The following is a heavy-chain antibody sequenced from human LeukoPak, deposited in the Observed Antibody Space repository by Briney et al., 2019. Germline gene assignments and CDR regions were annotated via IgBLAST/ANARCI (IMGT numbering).Heavy chain of an antibody. CDR1: GFTFNTYA. Sequence: GGSLRLSCAASGFTFNTYAMNWVRQAPGKGLEWVSSISSSSDFIAYADSVRGRFTISRDNAKNSLFLQMNSLRADETALYYCASELGIVGGRRNDCWGQGALVTVSS. CDR2: ISSSSDFI. CDR3: ASELGIVGGRRNDC. V-gene: IGHV3-21*01. D-gene: IGHD1-26*01. J-gene: IGHJ4*02.